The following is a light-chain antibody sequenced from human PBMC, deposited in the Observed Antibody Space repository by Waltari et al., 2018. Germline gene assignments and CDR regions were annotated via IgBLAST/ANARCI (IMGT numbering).Light chain of an antibody. Sequence: DIQMTQSPSSLSASVGDRTPITCRASQGIGNYLAWYQQKPGKVPKLLISGASALQSGVPSRFSGSGSGTDFTLTISSLQPEDVGTYYCQKSKRAPFTFGQGTKLEI. J-gene: IGKJ2*01. CDR2: GAS. CDR3: QKSKRAPFT. V-gene: IGKV1-27*01. CDR1: QGIGNY.